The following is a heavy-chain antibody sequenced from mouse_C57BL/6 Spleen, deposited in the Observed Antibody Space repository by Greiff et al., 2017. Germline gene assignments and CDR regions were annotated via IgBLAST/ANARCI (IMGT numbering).Heavy chain of an antibody. J-gene: IGHJ3*01. CDR1: GYSITSGYY. V-gene: IGHV3-6*01. Sequence: EVKLQESGPGLVKPSQSLSLTCSVTGYSITSGYYWNWIRQFPGNKLEWLGDISYDGSNNYKPSLKNRISITRDTSKNQFFLKLNSVTTEDTSTYYWSSFAYWGQGTLVTVSA. CDR3: SSFAY. CDR2: ISYDGSN.